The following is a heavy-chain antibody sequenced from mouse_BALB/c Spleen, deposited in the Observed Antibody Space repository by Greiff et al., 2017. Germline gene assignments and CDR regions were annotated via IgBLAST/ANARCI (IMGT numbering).Heavy chain of an antibody. CDR3: ARDRGYGALDY. CDR1: GFTFSSYG. D-gene: IGHD1-1*02. V-gene: IGHV5-6-3*01. CDR2: INSNGGST. J-gene: IGHJ2*01. Sequence: EVKVVESGGGLVQPGGSLKLSCAASGFTFSSYGMSWVRQTPDKRLELVATINSNGGSTYYPDSVKGRFTISRDNAKNTLYLQMSSLKSEDTAMYYCARDRGYGALDYWGQGTTLTVSS.